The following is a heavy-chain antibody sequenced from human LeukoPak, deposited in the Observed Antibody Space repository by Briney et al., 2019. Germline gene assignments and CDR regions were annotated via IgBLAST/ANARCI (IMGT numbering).Heavy chain of an antibody. CDR2: INHSGST. V-gene: IGHV4-34*01. J-gene: IGHJ4*02. Sequence: PSETLSLTXAVYGGSFSGYYWSWIRQSPGKGLEWIGEINHSGSTNYNPSLKSRVTISVDTSKNQFSLKLSSVTAADTAVYYCARVAYITIFGVVIIKEGLDYWGQGTLVTVSS. CDR1: GGSFSGYY. CDR3: ARVAYITIFGVVIIKEGLDY. D-gene: IGHD3-3*01.